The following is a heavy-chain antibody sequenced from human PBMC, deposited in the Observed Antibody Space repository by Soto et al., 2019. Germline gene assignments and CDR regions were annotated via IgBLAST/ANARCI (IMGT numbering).Heavy chain of an antibody. Sequence: EVLLLQSGGGLVQPGGSLRLSCAASGFTFSTYGMSWVRQAPGKGLEWVSSIGGGSGSTYYADSVKGRFTIYRDNPNTTLYVQITSLKAEDTAVYYCAKREIEAAGSRFFDYWGQGSLVTVAS. CDR3: AKREIEAAGSRFFDY. V-gene: IGHV3-23*01. D-gene: IGHD6-13*01. J-gene: IGHJ4*02. CDR2: IGGGSGST. CDR1: GFTFSTYG.